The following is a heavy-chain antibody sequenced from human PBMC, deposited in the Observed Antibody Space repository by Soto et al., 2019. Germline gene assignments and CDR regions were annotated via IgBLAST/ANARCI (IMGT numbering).Heavy chain of an antibody. J-gene: IGHJ5*02. CDR2: ISTYSSDT. CDR3: ARHHGTTTSENWFDP. Sequence: QVHLVQSGVEVKTPGASVKVSCQASGYTFFTYDISWVRQAPGQGLEWMGCISTYSSDTKYAQKFQGRVTITTDTSTTTAYADLRSMSSDDTAVYYCARHHGTTTSENWFDPWGQGTLVTVSS. CDR1: GYTFFTYD. V-gene: IGHV1-18*01. D-gene: IGHD3-3*01.